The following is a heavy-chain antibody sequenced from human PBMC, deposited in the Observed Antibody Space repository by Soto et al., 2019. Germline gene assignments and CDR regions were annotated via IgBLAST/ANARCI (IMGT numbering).Heavy chain of an antibody. V-gene: IGHV1-2*04. Sequence: ASVKVSCKASGYTFTGYYIHWVRQAPGQGLEWMGWINPNSGGTNYAQKFQGWVTMTRDTSISTAYMELSRLRSDDTAVYYCARDISYGSGPAFDIWGKGTMV. CDR3: ARDISYGSGPAFDI. CDR2: INPNSGGT. CDR1: GYTFTGYY. D-gene: IGHD3-10*01. J-gene: IGHJ3*02.